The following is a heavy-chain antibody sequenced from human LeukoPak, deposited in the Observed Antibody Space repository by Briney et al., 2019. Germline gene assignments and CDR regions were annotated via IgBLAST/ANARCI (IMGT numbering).Heavy chain of an antibody. CDR3: AKLVSGWSTFDY. CDR2: IYSDNT. V-gene: IGHV3-66*03. CDR1: GFTVSSNS. D-gene: IGHD6-19*01. Sequence: PGGSLRLSCTVSGFTVSSNSMSWVRQAPGKGLEWVSFIYSDNTHYSDSVKGRFTISRDNSKNTLYLQMNSLRAEDTAVYYCAKLVSGWSTFDYWGQGTLVTVSS. J-gene: IGHJ4*02.